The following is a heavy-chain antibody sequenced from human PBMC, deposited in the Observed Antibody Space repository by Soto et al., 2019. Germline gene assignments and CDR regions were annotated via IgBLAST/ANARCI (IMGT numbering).Heavy chain of an antibody. CDR1: GYTLTELS. V-gene: IGHV1-24*01. CDR3: ETVDVAAAEGLFDS. J-gene: IGHJ4*02. Sequence: ASVKVSCKVSGYTLTELSMHWVRQAPGKGLEWMGGFDPEDGETIYAQKFQGRVTMTEDTSTDTAYMELSSLRSEDTAVDYCETVDVAAAEGLFDSGAQGTLVPVSS. D-gene: IGHD6-13*01. CDR2: FDPEDGET.